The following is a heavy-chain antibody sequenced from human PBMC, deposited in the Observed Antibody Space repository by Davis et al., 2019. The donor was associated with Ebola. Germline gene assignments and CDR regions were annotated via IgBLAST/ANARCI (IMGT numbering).Heavy chain of an antibody. CDR2: INPNTGDT. CDR3: ARALFALDY. Sequence: SVPVSCLPSGYSFSGYYMHWLRQPPGHGLEWMGRINPNTGDTKYAQRFQDRVTLSMDTSISAGFLELSSLRPDDTAVYYCARALFALDYWGQGSLVTVSS. V-gene: IGHV1-2*06. D-gene: IGHD3-10*01. J-gene: IGHJ4*02. CDR1: GYSFSGYY.